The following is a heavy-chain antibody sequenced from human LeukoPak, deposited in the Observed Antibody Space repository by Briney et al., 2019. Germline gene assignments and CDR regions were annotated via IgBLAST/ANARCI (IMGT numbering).Heavy chain of an antibody. CDR2: VYYSGST. J-gene: IGHJ6*02. Sequence: SETLSLTCTVSGGSISSRHYFWGWLRQPPGNGLEWIGSVYYSGSTYYSPSLKSRVTISVDTSKNQFSLKLSSVTAADTAVYYCARVVITETRYYYGMDVWGQGTTVTVSS. CDR1: GGSISSRHYF. V-gene: IGHV4-39*07. D-gene: IGHD3-22*01. CDR3: ARVVITETRYYYGMDV.